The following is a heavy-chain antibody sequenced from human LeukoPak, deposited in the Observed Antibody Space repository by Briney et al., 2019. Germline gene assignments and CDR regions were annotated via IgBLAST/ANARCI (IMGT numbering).Heavy chain of an antibody. CDR3: ARGGYYYDSTSYYSLDY. J-gene: IGHJ4*02. V-gene: IGHV4-39*07. D-gene: IGHD3-22*01. Sequence: PSETLSLTCTVSGGSISSSSYYWGWIRQPPGKGLEWIGIIYYSGSTYSNPSLKSRVTISVDTSKNQFSLKLSSVTAADTAVYYCARGGYYYDSTSYYSLDYWGQGTLVTVSS. CDR1: GGSISSSSYY. CDR2: IYYSGST.